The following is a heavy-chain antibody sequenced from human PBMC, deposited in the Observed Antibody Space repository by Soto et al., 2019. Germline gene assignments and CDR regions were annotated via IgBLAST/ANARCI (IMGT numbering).Heavy chain of an antibody. J-gene: IGHJ4*02. V-gene: IGHV3-23*01. D-gene: IGHD3-16*01. CDR3: AKDFPGEGYFDY. CDR2: ISAGGGTT. CDR1: GFTFSTYA. Sequence: EVQLLESGGNLVQPGGSLTLSCAASGFTFSTYAMSWVRQAPGKGLEWVSTISAGGGTTYYADSVKGRFTISRDNSKNTLYPQMNSLRAEDTAVYYCAKDFPGEGYFDYWGEGTLFTVSS.